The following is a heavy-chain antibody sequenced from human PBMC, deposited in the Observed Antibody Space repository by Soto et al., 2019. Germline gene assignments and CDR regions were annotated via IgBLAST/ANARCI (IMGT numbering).Heavy chain of an antibody. V-gene: IGHV4-59*01. CDR3: ARMNQLAPKRNAFDI. CDR1: DGSISSFF. Sequence: SETLSLTXTVSDGSISSFFWTWIRQSPGKGLQWLGYVHYSGNTNYNPSLKSRVTMSVDTSKNQFSLRLTSVTAADTAVYYCARMNQLAPKRNAFDIWGQGTMVTVS. J-gene: IGHJ3*02. D-gene: IGHD1-1*01. CDR2: VHYSGNT.